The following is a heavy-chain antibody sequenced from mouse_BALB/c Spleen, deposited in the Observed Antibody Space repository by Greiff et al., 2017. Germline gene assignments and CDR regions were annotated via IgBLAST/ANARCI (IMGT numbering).Heavy chain of an antibody. J-gene: IGHJ4*01. D-gene: IGHD2-1*01. Sequence: EVHLVESGGGLVQPGGSLKLSCAASGFTFSSYGMSWVRQTPDKRLELVATINTNGGSTYYPDSVKGRFTISRDNAKNTLYLQMSSLKSEDTAMYYCEIDGNYGAMDYWGQGTSVTVSS. V-gene: IGHV5-6-3*01. CDR3: EIDGNYGAMDY. CDR1: GFTFSSYG. CDR2: INTNGGST.